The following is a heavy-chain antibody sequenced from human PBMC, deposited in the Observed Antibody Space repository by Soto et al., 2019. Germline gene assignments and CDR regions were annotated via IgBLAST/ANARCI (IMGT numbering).Heavy chain of an antibody. CDR1: GYTFTSYG. V-gene: IGHV1-18*04. Sequence: ASVKVSCKASGYTFTSYGISWVRQAPGQGLEWMGWISAYNGNTNYAQKLQGRVTMTTDTSTSTAYMELRSLRSDDTAVYYCARLVLGLHAYYYDSSGYYQDYWGQGTLVTVS. CDR3: ARLVLGLHAYYYDSSGYYQDY. J-gene: IGHJ4*02. CDR2: ISAYNGNT. D-gene: IGHD3-22*01.